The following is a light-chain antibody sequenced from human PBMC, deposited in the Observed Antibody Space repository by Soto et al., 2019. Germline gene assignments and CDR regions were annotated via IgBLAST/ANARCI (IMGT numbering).Light chain of an antibody. CDR2: GAS. Sequence: EIVLTQSPGTLSLSPWGRATLSCRASQSVRSNFLAWYQQKPGQAPRLLIYGASNRATGIPDRFSGSGSGTEFTLTISNLQSEDFAVYYCQQYHYWWAFGQGTKVDI. CDR1: QSVRSNF. V-gene: IGKV3-20*01. J-gene: IGKJ1*01. CDR3: QQYHYWWA.